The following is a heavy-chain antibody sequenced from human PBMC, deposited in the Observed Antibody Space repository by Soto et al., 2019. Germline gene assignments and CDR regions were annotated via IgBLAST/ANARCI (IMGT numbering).Heavy chain of an antibody. D-gene: IGHD2-21*02. J-gene: IGHJ5*02. V-gene: IGHV1-24*01. CDR2: FDPEDGET. CDR1: GYTLTELS. CDR3: GTPVFCWGCYCYRGDWFGP. Sequence: ASVKVSCKASGYTLTELSMHWVRQAPGKGLEWMGGFDPEDGETVYAQKFQGRVTMTEDTSTDTAYMELSSLRSEDTAVYYCGTPVFCWGCYCYRGDWFGPRGQGTLVTVSS.